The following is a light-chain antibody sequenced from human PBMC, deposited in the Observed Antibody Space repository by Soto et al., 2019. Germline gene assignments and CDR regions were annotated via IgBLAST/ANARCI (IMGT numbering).Light chain of an antibody. CDR3: QQANSFPFT. Sequence: DIQMTQSPSSVSASVGDRVTITCRASQGISSWVAWYGQKPGKARKLLIYAASSLQSGIPSRFIGSGSGTDFTLTISSLQPEDFATYYCQQANSFPFTFGPGTKVDIK. V-gene: IGKV1-12*01. J-gene: IGKJ3*01. CDR2: AAS. CDR1: QGISSW.